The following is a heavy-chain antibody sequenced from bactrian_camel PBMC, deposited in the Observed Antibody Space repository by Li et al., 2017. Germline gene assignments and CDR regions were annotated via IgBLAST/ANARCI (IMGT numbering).Heavy chain of an antibody. V-gene: IGHV3-3*01. Sequence: VQLVESGGGSVQAGGSLRLSCVASGDPASRKFMGWYRQAPGKEREGVAGIFMGVGISQYADSVKGRFTISQDNAKNTVYLQMNSLKPEDTAMYYCAAARTLTDWARFRGYMGQGTQVTVS. CDR1: GDPASRKF. J-gene: IGHJ4*01. D-gene: IGHD5*01. CDR2: IFMGVGIS.